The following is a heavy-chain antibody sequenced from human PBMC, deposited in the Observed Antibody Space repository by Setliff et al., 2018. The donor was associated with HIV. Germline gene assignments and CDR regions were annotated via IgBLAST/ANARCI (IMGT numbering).Heavy chain of an antibody. Sequence: PSETLSLTCSVSGAPIDDASYYWAWIRQPPGKGLEWIGSMYISGSTTYNPSLKSRVTLSVDTSRNQFSLNLSSVTAADTAVYYCARAINKAFDIWGQGTMVTVSS. CDR3: ARAINKAFDI. V-gene: IGHV4-39*01. CDR1: GAPIDDASYY. J-gene: IGHJ3*02. CDR2: MYISGST.